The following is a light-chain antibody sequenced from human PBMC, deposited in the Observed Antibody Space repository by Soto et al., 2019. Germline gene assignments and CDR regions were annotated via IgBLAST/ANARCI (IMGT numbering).Light chain of an antibody. Sequence: QSVLTQPASVSGSPGQSITISCTGTSSDVGGYSYVSWFQHHPGKAPKLIIYDVSNWPSGVSNRFSGSKSGNTASLTISGLQAEDEADYYCSSYTSRSTHVFGTGTKLTVL. J-gene: IGLJ1*01. CDR1: SSDVGGYSY. CDR3: SSYTSRSTHV. V-gene: IGLV2-14*03. CDR2: DVS.